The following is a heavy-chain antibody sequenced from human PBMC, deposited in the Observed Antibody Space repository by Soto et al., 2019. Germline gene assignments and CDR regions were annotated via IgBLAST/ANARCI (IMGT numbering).Heavy chain of an antibody. CDR2: IKSKVDGGTT. D-gene: IGHD1-20*01. CDR3: ATEPYQYDYNNIDV. V-gene: IGHV3-15*07. J-gene: IGHJ6*01. Sequence: EVQLVQSGGGLVKPGGSLGLACAASGFSFNNAWMNWVRQAPGKGLEWVGRIKSKVDGGTTAYGLPVRGIFTIWRHNSENTLYLQMNSLKTEHTAVYYCATEPYQYDYNNIDVWGQGTTVTVST. CDR1: GFSFNNAW.